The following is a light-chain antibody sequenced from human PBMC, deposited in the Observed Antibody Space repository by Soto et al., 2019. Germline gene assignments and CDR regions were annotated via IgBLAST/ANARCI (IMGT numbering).Light chain of an antibody. Sequence: ETVMTQSPATLSVSPGERATLSCWASQSVNSNLAWYQQKLGQAPRVLGASTRATGIPARFSGSGSETEFILTISSLQSEDSATYYCQHYNTWPWTFGQGTKVDIK. CDR1: QSVNSN. CDR3: QHYNTWPWT. V-gene: IGKV3-15*01. CDR2: GAS. J-gene: IGKJ1*01.